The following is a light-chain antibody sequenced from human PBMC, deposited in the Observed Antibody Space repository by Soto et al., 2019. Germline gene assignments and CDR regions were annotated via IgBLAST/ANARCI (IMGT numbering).Light chain of an antibody. CDR3: QQYNNWPQT. J-gene: IGKJ4*01. Sequence: EIVMTQSPATLSVSPGERATLSCRASQSVSSNLAWYQQKPGQAPRLLIYDASTRATGIPARFSGSGSGTGFTLTISSLQSEDFAVYYCQQYNNWPQTFGGGAKVEIK. CDR2: DAS. V-gene: IGKV3-15*01. CDR1: QSVSSN.